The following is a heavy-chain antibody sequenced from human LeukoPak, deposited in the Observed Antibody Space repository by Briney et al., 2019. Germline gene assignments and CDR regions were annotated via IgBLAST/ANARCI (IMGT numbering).Heavy chain of an antibody. CDR2: INPSGGST. D-gene: IGHD2-2*01. CDR1: GYAFTGYY. CDR3: ARGDVVVPAVY. J-gene: IGHJ4*02. V-gene: IGHV1-46*01. Sequence: ASVKVSCKTSGYAFTGYYMHWVRQAPGQGLEWMGIINPSGGSTSYAQKFQGRVTMTRDMSTSTVYMELSSLRSEDTAVYYCARGDVVVPAVYWGQGTLVTVSS.